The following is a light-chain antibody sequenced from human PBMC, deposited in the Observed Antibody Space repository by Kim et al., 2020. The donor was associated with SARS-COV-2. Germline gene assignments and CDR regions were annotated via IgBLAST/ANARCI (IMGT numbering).Light chain of an antibody. Sequence: SPGERATLSCRASQSVSSSYLAWYQQKPGQAPRLLIYGASSRATGIPDRFSGSGSGTDFTLTISRLEPEDLAVYYCQQYGSSPWTFGQGTKVEIK. J-gene: IGKJ1*01. CDR3: QQYGSSPWT. CDR1: QSVSSSY. V-gene: IGKV3-20*01. CDR2: GAS.